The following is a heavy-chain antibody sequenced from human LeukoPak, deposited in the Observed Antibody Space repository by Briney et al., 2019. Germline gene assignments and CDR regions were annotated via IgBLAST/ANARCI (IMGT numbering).Heavy chain of an antibody. J-gene: IGHJ4*02. CDR3: ARGPNSNWSGLDF. CDR1: GFSFSGHW. D-gene: IGHD6-6*01. Sequence: GGSLGLSCTASGFSFSGHWMHWARQLPGKGLVWVSRISPTGSTTSYADSVKGRFTVSRDNAKNTLYLQVNNLRAEDTAVYYCARGPNSNWSGLDFWGQGTLLTVSS. V-gene: IGHV3-74*01. CDR2: ISPTGSTT.